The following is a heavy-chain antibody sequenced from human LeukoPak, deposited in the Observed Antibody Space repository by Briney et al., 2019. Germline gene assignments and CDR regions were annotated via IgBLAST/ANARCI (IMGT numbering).Heavy chain of an antibody. CDR1: GFTFSSYA. J-gene: IGHJ4*02. Sequence: GGSLRLSCAASGFTFSSYAIHWVRQAPGKGLEWVAVISYDGSKKYYADSVKGRFTISRDNSKNTLYVQMNSLRVEDTAVYYCGRDAASGHCRSTSCPALDYWGQGTLVTVSS. CDR3: GRDAASGHCRSTSCPALDY. V-gene: IGHV3-30*04. CDR2: ISYDGSKK. D-gene: IGHD2-2*01.